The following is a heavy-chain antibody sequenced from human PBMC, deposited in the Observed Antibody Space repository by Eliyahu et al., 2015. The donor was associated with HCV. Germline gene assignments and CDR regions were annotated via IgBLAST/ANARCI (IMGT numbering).Heavy chain of an antibody. CDR3: TRRGEI. J-gene: IGHJ4*02. D-gene: IGHD3-10*01. V-gene: IGHV3-73*02. Sequence: EVQLVESGGGLVQPGGSLKLSCAASGFIFSXYAIYWVRQASGKGLGWVGRIRSRVNNYATAYAESVKGRFTISRDDSENTAYLQMNSLKTEDTAVYYCTRRGEIWGQGTLVTVSS. CDR1: GFIFSXYA. CDR2: IRSRVNNYAT.